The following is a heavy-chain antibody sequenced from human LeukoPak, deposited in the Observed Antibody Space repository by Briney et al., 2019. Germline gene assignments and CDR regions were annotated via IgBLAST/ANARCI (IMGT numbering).Heavy chain of an antibody. D-gene: IGHD1-26*01. CDR3: ARDTPYSGSYYFNPWLDP. CDR1: GGSISSHY. Sequence: PSETLSLTCTVSGGSISSHYWSWIRQPPGKGLEWIGYIYYSGSTNYNPSLKSRVTISVDTSKNQFSLKLSSVTAADTAVYYCARDTPYSGSYYFNPWLDPWGQGTLVTVSS. V-gene: IGHV4-59*11. CDR2: IYYSGST. J-gene: IGHJ5*02.